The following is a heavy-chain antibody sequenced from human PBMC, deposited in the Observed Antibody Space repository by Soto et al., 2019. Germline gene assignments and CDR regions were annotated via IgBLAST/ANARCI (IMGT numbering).Heavy chain of an antibody. J-gene: IGHJ6*03. V-gene: IGHV3-74*01. Sequence: EVQLVESGGGLIQPGGSLRLSCEASGFTFSNYWIHWVRQAPGKGLVWLSRIKGDASTTNYADSVMGRFTISSDNAKNTLYLQMNSLRAEETSVYYCARGGRGYYCIDVWGIGITVTVSS. CDR3: ARGGRGYYCIDV. CDR2: IKGDASTT. CDR1: GFTFSNYW.